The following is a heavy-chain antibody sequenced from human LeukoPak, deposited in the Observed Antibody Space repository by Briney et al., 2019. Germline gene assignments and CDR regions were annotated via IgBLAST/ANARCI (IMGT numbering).Heavy chain of an antibody. J-gene: IGHJ6*04. CDR3: ARDKRKINGMDV. V-gene: IGHV1-18*04. CDR2: ISAYNGNT. Sequence: GASEKVSCKASGYTFTSYGISWARQDPGQGLEWMGWISAYNGNTNYAQKLQERVTMTTDTSTSTAYMELRSLRSDDTAVYYCARDKRKINGMDVWGKGTTVTVSS. CDR1: GYTFTSYG.